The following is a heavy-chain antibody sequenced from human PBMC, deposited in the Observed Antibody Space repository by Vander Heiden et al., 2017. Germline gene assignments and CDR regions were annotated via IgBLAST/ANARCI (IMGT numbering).Heavy chain of an antibody. V-gene: IGHV3-73*02. CDR1: GFTFSASA. CDR3: TRPSGDSSSSGFDF. CDR2: IRSKANSYAT. D-gene: IGHD6-6*01. Sequence: EVQLVESGGGLVQPGGSLKLSCAASGFTFSASALHWVRQASGKGLEWVGRIRSKANSYATAYAASVTGRFTISRDDSKNTAYLEMNSLKTEDTAVYYCTRPSGDSSSSGFDFWGQGTRLTVSS. J-gene: IGHJ4*02.